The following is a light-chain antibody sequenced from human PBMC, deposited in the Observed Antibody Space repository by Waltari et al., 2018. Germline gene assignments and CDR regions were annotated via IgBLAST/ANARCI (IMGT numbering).Light chain of an antibody. CDR3: SSYTSSRTVV. V-gene: IGLV2-14*01. J-gene: IGLJ1*01. CDR1: SGDVCAYNS. CDR2: EVT. Sequence: QSALTQPASVSGSPGQSIAISCPGTSGDVCAYNSVSWYQQYPGKAPQVLIYEVTNRPSGVSSRFSGSKSGNTASLTISGLQPDDEADYYCSSYTSSRTVVFGTGTEVTVL.